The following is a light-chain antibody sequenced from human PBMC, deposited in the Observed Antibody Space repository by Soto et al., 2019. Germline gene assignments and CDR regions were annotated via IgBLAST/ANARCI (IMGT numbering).Light chain of an antibody. Sequence: QSALTQPASVSGSPGRSITISCTGTSSDIGDYNFVSWYQQHPGEAPKVMIYAVSNRPSGVSNRFSGSKSGNTASLTISGLQTEDEADYYCSSYTTSNTWVFGGGTSSPS. J-gene: IGLJ3*02. V-gene: IGLV2-14*01. CDR1: SSDIGDYNF. CDR3: SSYTTSNTWV. CDR2: AVS.